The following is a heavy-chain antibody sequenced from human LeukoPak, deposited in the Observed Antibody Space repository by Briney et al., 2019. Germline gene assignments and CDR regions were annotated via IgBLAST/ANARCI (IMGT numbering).Heavy chain of an antibody. CDR1: GYTFTSYD. D-gene: IGHD2-15*01. CDR3: AKVAYCSGGSCYYYGMDV. CDR2: MNPNSGNT. Sequence: ASVKVSCKASGYTFTSYDINWVRQATGQGLEWMGWMNPNSGNTGYAQKFQGRVTMTRNTSISTAYMELSSLRSEDTAVYYCAKVAYCSGGSCYYYGMDVWGQGTTVTVSS. V-gene: IGHV1-8*01. J-gene: IGHJ6*02.